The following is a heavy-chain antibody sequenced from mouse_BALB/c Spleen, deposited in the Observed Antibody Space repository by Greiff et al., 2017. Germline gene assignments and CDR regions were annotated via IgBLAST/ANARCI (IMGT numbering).Heavy chain of an antibody. V-gene: IGHV1S81*02. Sequence: QVQLQQPGAELVKPGASVKLSCKASGYTFTSYWMHWVKQRPGQGLEWIGEINPSNGRTNYNEKFKSKATLTVDKSSSTAYMQLSSLTSEDSAVYYCARYLYYDYDGFAYWGQGTLVTVSA. CDR1: GYTFTSYW. D-gene: IGHD2-4*01. CDR3: ARYLYYDYDGFAY. CDR2: INPSNGRT. J-gene: IGHJ3*01.